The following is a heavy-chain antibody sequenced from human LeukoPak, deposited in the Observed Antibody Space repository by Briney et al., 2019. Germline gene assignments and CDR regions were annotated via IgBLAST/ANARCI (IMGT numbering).Heavy chain of an antibody. Sequence: GASVKVSCKASVYTXSSYGISWVRQAPGQGLQWMGWISAYSGNTNYAQKLQGRVTMTTDTSTSTAYMELRGLGSDDTAVYYCARSSVGATTDYYYYGMDVWGQGTSVTVSS. D-gene: IGHD1-26*01. CDR3: ARSSVGATTDYYYYGMDV. CDR2: ISAYSGNT. V-gene: IGHV1-18*01. CDR1: VYTXSSYG. J-gene: IGHJ6*02.